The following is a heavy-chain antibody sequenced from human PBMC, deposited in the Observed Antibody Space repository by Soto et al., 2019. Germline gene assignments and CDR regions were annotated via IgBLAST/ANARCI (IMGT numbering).Heavy chain of an antibody. Sequence: GGSLRLSCAASGFTFSSYWMSWVRQAPGKGLEWVANIKQDGSEKYYVDSVKGRFTISRDNAKNSLYLQMNSLRAEDKAVYYCASSAYFGYSNYGFDPWGQGTLVTVSS. CDR1: GFTFSSYW. CDR3: ASSAYFGYSNYGFDP. V-gene: IGHV3-7*05. CDR2: IKQDGSEK. D-gene: IGHD4-4*01. J-gene: IGHJ5*02.